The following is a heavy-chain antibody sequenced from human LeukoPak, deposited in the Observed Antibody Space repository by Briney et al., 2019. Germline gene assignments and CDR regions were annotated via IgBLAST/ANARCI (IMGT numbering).Heavy chain of an antibody. CDR1: GFTFSSCW. CDR2: IKPDGSEK. J-gene: IGHJ4*02. CDR3: ATNAGWVSDY. D-gene: IGHD6-19*01. Sequence: GGSLRLSCAVSGFTFSSCWMSWVRQAPGKGLEWVANIKPDGSEKFYVDSVKGRFTISRDNAENSLYLDMSSLRAEDTAVYYCATNAGWVSDYWGQGTLVTVSS. V-gene: IGHV3-7*02.